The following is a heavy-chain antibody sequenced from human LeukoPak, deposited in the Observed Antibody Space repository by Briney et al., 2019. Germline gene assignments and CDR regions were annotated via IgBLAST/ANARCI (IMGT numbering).Heavy chain of an antibody. V-gene: IGHV4-4*02. Sequence: SETLSLTCAVSGGSISSSNWWSWVRQPPGKGLEWIGEIYHSGSTNYNPSLKSRVTISVDKSKNQFSLKLSSVTAADTAVYYCARVKIAVAAHYFVYWGQGTLVTVSS. D-gene: IGHD6-19*01. CDR2: IYHSGST. J-gene: IGHJ4*02. CDR3: ARVKIAVAAHYFVY. CDR1: GGSISSSNW.